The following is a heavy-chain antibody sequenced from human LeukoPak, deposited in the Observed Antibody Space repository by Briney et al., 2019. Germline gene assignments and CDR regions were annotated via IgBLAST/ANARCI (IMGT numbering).Heavy chain of an antibody. CDR3: ATGSLGGFGPSYNWFDP. Sequence: ASVKVSCKGSGYTLTELSMQWVGQAPGKGLEVMGGFDPEDGETIYAQKFQGRVTMTEDTSTDTAYMELSSLRSEDTAVYYCATGSLGGFGPSYNWFDPWGQGTLVTVSS. D-gene: IGHD3-10*01. J-gene: IGHJ5*02. V-gene: IGHV1-24*01. CDR2: FDPEDGET. CDR1: GYTLTELS.